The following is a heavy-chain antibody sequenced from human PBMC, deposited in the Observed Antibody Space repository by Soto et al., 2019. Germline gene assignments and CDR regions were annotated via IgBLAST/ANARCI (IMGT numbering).Heavy chain of an antibody. D-gene: IGHD1-26*01. Sequence: GAAQTLSDERCGLTVCKSWLSRYHQAKEKGREWVGRIKSKTDGGTTDYAAPVKGRFTISRDDSKNTLYLQMNSLKTEDTAVYYCTTRGGSYRHDYYYGMEVWGQGTTVTVSS. J-gene: IGHJ6*02. CDR3: TTRGGSYRHDYYYGMEV. CDR1: GLTVCKSW. V-gene: IGHV3-15*01. CDR2: IKSKTDGGTT.